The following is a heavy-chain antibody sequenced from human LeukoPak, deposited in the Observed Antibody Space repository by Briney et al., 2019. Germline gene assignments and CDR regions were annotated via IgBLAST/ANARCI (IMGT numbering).Heavy chain of an antibody. J-gene: IGHJ4*02. CDR2: IIPVLGMT. V-gene: IGHV1-69*04. CDR3: ARDDSSGYYYG. D-gene: IGHD3-22*01. Sequence: ASVTVSCKASGGTFTRYGISWVRQAPGQGLEWMGRIIPVLGMTNYAQKFQGRVTISAATSTSTAYMELSTLRSEDTAMYYCARDDSSGYYYGWGQGTLVSVSS. CDR1: GGTFTRYG.